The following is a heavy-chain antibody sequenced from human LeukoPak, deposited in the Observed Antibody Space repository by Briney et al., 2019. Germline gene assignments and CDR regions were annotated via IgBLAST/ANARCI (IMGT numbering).Heavy chain of an antibody. CDR1: GFTFSSYG. J-gene: IGHJ6*02. Sequence: GRSLRLSCAASGFTFSSYGMHWVRQAPGKGLEWLGVIWYDGNKKYYADSVKGRFTMSRDNSKNTLDLQMNSLRAEDTAVYYCARDSTRGLPGMDVWGQGTTVTVSS. CDR2: IWYDGNKK. CDR3: ARDSTRGLPGMDV. V-gene: IGHV3-33*01. D-gene: IGHD5-12*01.